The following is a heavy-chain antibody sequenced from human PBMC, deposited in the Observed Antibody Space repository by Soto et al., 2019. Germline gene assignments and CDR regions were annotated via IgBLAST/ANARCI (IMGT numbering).Heavy chain of an antibody. CDR1: GFTFSDHH. J-gene: IGHJ6*02. D-gene: IGHD1-26*01. CDR3: VRVSLRGAYADAGGQYFYYGLDV. Sequence: GSLVPPCSASGFTFSDHHIDWVRQAPGKGLEWVGRSRKKVDSYSTEYAASVKGRFIISRDDSTTSLYLQMNSLKTDDTAVYYCVRVSLRGAYADAGGQYFYYGLDVWGQGTKVTVYS. CDR2: SRKKVDSYST. V-gene: IGHV3-72*01.